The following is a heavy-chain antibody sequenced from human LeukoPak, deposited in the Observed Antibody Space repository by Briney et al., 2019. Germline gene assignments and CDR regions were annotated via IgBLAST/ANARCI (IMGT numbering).Heavy chain of an antibody. CDR2: IYYSGST. CDR1: GGSISSYY. V-gene: IGHV4-59*08. J-gene: IGHJ5*02. D-gene: IGHD6-13*01. Sequence: PSETLSLTCSVSGGSISSYYWSWIRQPPGKGLECIGYIYYSGSTTYNPSLKSRVTISVDTSKNQFSLKVTSVSAADTATYYCAGITAVSSNWFDPWGQGTLVTVSS. CDR3: AGITAVSSNWFDP.